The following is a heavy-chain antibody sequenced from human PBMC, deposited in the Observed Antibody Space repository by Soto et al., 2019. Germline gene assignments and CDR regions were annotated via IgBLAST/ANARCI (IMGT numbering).Heavy chain of an antibody. CDR3: ARVFPIAAKNDY. Sequence: ASVKVSCKASGYTFTGYYMHWVRQAPGQGLEWMGWINPNSGGTNYAQKFQGRVTMTRDTSISTAYMELSRLRSDDTAVYYCARVFPIAAKNDYWGQGTLVTVSS. CDR1: GYTFTGYY. D-gene: IGHD6-13*01. CDR2: INPNSGGT. J-gene: IGHJ4*02. V-gene: IGHV1-2*02.